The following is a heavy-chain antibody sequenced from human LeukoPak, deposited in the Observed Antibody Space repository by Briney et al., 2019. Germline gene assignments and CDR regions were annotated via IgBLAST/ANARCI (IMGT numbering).Heavy chain of an antibody. J-gene: IGHJ4*02. CDR2: ITGSGSST. CDR1: GFTFSSYA. Sequence: GGSLRLSCAASGFTFSSYAMSWVRQAPGKGLEWVSSITGSGSSTYYADSVKGRFTISRDNSKNTLYLQMSSLRAEDTAVYYCAKGRGYSSSWSFDSWGQGTLVTVSS. V-gene: IGHV3-23*01. D-gene: IGHD6-13*01. CDR3: AKGRGYSSSWSFDS.